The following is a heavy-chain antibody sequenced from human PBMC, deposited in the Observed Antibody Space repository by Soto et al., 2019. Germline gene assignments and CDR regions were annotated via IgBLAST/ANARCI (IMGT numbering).Heavy chain of an antibody. J-gene: IGHJ6*02. V-gene: IGHV4-59*01. CDR1: GGSISSYY. CDR2: IYYSGST. CDR3: ARDRGYSYGSYYYYGMDV. Sequence: SETLSLTCTVSGGSISSYYWSWIRQPPGKGLEWIGYIYYSGSTNYNPSLKSRVTISVDTSKNQFSLKLSSVTAADTAVYYCARDRGYSYGSYYYYGMDVWGQGTTVTVSS. D-gene: IGHD5-18*01.